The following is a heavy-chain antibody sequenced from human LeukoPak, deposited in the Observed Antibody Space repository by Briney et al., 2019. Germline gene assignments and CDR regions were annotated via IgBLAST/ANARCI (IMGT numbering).Heavy chain of an antibody. J-gene: IGHJ4*02. D-gene: IGHD5-12*01. CDR1: GYSFTSYW. CDR2: IYPGDSDT. Sequence: PGESLKISCKGSGYSFTSYWIGWVRQMPGKGLEWMGIIYPGDSDTRYSPSFQGQVTISADKSISTAYLQWSSLKASDTAMYYCAAKSIVATIGEGESDYWGQGTLVTVSS. CDR3: AAKSIVATIGEGESDY. V-gene: IGHV5-51*01.